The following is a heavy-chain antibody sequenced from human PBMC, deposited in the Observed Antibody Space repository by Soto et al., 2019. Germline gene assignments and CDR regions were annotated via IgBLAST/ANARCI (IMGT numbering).Heavy chain of an antibody. Sequence: GGSLRLSCAASGFTFSNAWMSWVRQAPGKGLEWVGRIKSKTDGGTTDYAAPVKGRFTISRDDSKNTLYLQMNSLKTEDTAVYYCARGSRMIEVVTNFYYYGMDVWGQGTTVTV. CDR2: IKSKTDGGTT. V-gene: IGHV3-15*01. D-gene: IGHD3-22*01. CDR1: GFTFSNAW. CDR3: ARGSRMIEVVTNFYYYGMDV. J-gene: IGHJ6*02.